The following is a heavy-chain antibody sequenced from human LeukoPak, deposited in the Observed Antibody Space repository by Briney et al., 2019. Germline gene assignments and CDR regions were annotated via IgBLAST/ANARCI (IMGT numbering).Heavy chain of an antibody. Sequence: GGSLRLSCAASGFTFSTYGMHWVRQAPGKGLEWVAIIWNDGSNKYYSDSVNGRFSISRDNSENTLSMQMTSLRDEDTGVYYCAKDPYSTSITCQGFDVWGQGTMVTVSS. CDR3: AKDPYSTSITCQGFDV. V-gene: IGHV3-33*06. J-gene: IGHJ3*01. D-gene: IGHD2/OR15-2a*01. CDR1: GFTFSTYG. CDR2: IWNDGSNK.